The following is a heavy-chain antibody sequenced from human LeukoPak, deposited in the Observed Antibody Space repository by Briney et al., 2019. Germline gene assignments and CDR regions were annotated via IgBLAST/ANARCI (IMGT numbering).Heavy chain of an antibody. V-gene: IGHV1-18*01. CDR3: ARGVTTSFDY. CDR1: GYTLTELS. D-gene: IGHD4-17*01. J-gene: IGHJ4*02. Sequence: ASVKVSCKVSGYTLTELSMHWVRQAPGQGLEWMGWISTNNGNTNYVQNLQGRVTMTTDTSTSTAYMELRSLKSDDTAVYYCARGVTTSFDYWGQGTLVTVSS. CDR2: ISTNNGNT.